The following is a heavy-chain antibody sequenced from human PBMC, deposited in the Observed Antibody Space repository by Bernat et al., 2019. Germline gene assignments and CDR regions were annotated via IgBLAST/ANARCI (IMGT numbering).Heavy chain of an antibody. J-gene: IGHJ6*02. CDR2: IKSKTDGGTT. D-gene: IGHD3-3*01. Sequence: EVQLVESGGGLVKPGGSLRLSCAASGFTFSNAWMNWVRQAPGKGLEWVGRIKSKTDGGTTDYAAPVKGRFTISRDDSKNTLYLQMNSLKTEDTAVYYCTTGLTYDFWSGYLGYYYYGMDVWGQGTTVTVSS. CDR1: GFTFSNAW. V-gene: IGHV3-15*07. CDR3: TTGLTYDFWSGYLGYYYYGMDV.